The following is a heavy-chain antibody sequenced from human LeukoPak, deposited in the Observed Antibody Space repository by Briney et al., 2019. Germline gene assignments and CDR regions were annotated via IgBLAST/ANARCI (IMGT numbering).Heavy chain of an antibody. D-gene: IGHD5-12*01. Sequence: PSETLSLTCSVSGGSISSYYWSWIRQPPGKGLEGIGYIYYSGSPHYNPPLKSRLTMSVDTSKNQFSLKLTSVTAADTAVYYCARLRPVASYDAFDVWGHGTMVTVSS. J-gene: IGHJ3*01. CDR2: IYYSGSP. V-gene: IGHV4-59*08. CDR3: ARLRPVASYDAFDV. CDR1: GGSISSYY.